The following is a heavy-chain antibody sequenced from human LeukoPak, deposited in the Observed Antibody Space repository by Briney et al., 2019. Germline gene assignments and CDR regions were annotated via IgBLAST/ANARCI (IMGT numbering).Heavy chain of an antibody. V-gene: IGHV4-34*01. CDR3: ARERDGYNKGYYYYCLDV. Sequence: SETLSLTCAVYGGSFSGYYWSWIRQPPGKGLEWIGEINHSGSTNYNPSLKSRVTISVDTSKNQFSLKLSSVTAADTAVYYCARERDGYNKGYYYYCLDVWGKGTTVTVSS. D-gene: IGHD5-24*01. J-gene: IGHJ6*03. CDR1: GGSFSGYY. CDR2: INHSGST.